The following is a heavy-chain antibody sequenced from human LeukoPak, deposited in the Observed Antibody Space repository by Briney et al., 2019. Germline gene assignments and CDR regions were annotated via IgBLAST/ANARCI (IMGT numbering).Heavy chain of an antibody. J-gene: IGHJ4*02. CDR1: GFTFSSYS. CDR2: ISASGTIT. V-gene: IGHV3-23*01. Sequence: PGGSLRLSCAASGFTFSSYSMNWVRQAPGKGLEWVSTISASGTITYYADSVKGRCTISRDYSKNTVYLQMNSLRAEDTAVYYCAKGKHYDILTGYFDYWGQGTLVTVSS. D-gene: IGHD3-9*01. CDR3: AKGKHYDILTGYFDY.